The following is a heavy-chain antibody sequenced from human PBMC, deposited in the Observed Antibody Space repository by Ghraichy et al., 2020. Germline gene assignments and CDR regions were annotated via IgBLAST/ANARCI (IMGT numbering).Heavy chain of an antibody. CDR2: ISSGSSYI. J-gene: IGHJ3*02. D-gene: IGHD3-22*01. CDR1: GFTFSNFG. V-gene: IGHV3-21*01. CDR3: ARVEYYYDSDDFPHDALDI. Sequence: GESLNISCAASGFTFSNFGMNWVRQAPGKGLEWVSSISSGSSYIKYADSVKGRFTVSRDNAKNSLYVQMNSLRVEDTAVYYCARVEYYYDSDDFPHDALDIWGQGTMVTVSS.